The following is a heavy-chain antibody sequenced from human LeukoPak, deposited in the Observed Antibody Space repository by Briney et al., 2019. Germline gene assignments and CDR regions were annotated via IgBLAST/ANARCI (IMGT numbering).Heavy chain of an antibody. V-gene: IGHV4-38-2*02. D-gene: IGHD1-26*01. CDR1: GYSISSGYY. J-gene: IGHJ4*02. Sequence: ASETLSLTCTVSGYSISSGYYWGWIRQPPGKGLEWIGSIYHSGSTYYNPSLKSRVTISVDTSKNQFSLKLSSVTAADTAVYYCARVRLGATNDYWGQGTLVTVSS. CDR2: IYHSGST. CDR3: ARVRLGATNDY.